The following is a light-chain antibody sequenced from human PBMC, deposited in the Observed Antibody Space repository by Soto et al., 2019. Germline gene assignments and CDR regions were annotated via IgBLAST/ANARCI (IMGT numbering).Light chain of an antibody. CDR3: QTWGTGIVV. J-gene: IGLJ2*01. CDR1: RGHSSDA. CDR2: FNSDGSH. V-gene: IGLV4-69*01. Sequence: QSVLTQSPSASASLGASVKLTCTLSRGHSSDAIAWHQQQPEKGPRYLMKFNSDGSHSKGDGIPDRFSGSSSGAERYLTISSLQSEDEADYYCQTWGTGIVVFGGGTEVTVL.